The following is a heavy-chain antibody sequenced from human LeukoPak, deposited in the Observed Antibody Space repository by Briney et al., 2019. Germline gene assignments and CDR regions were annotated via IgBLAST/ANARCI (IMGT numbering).Heavy chain of an antibody. CDR1: GFTFSSYS. V-gene: IGHV3-21*01. Sequence: GGSLRLSCAASGFTFSSYSMNWVRQAPGKGLEWVPSISSSSSYIYYADSVKGRFTISRDNAKNSLYLQMNSLRAEDTAVYYCARYSGSYQNLYYFDYWGQGTLVTVSS. CDR3: ARYSGSYQNLYYFDY. D-gene: IGHD1-26*01. J-gene: IGHJ4*02. CDR2: ISSSSSYI.